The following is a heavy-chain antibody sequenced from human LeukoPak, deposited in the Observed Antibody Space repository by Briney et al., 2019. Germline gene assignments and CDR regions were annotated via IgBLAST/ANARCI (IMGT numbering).Heavy chain of an antibody. D-gene: IGHD5-12*01. J-gene: IGHJ4*02. CDR1: GFTFSSDA. Sequence: GGSLRLSCIGTGFTFSSDAMGWVRQAPGKGLEWVANIKKDGSEEYYVDSVKGRFTISRDNAKNSLYLQMNSLRAEDTAVYYCARWATFDYWGQGTLVTVSS. V-gene: IGHV3-7*04. CDR2: IKKDGSEE. CDR3: ARWATFDY.